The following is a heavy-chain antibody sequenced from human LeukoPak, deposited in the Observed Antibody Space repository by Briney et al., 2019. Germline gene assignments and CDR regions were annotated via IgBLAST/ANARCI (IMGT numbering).Heavy chain of an antibody. D-gene: IGHD3-9*01. Sequence: GGSLRLSCAASGFTFTRYGMVWVRQAPGKGLEWVSYISGSTSAVYYADSVRGRFTISRDNAKNSLYLQMNSLRAEDTAVYYCAKDFDILTGLTHYWGQGTLVTVSS. CDR2: ISGSTSAV. V-gene: IGHV3-48*01. CDR3: AKDFDILTGLTHY. J-gene: IGHJ4*02. CDR1: GFTFTRYG.